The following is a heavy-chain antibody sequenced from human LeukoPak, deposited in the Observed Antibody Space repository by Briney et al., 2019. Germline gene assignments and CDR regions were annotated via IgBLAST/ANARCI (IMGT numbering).Heavy chain of an antibody. J-gene: IGHJ1*01. CDR3: AKGSGSYYTEYFQH. CDR1: GFTFSSYA. CDR2: ISGSGGST. Sequence: GGSLRLSCAASGFTFSSYAMSWVRQAPGKGLEWVSAISGSGGSTYYADSVKGRFTISRDNSKNTLYLHMNSLRAEDTAVYYCAKGSGSYYTEYFQHWGQGTLVTVSS. D-gene: IGHD3-10*01. V-gene: IGHV3-23*01.